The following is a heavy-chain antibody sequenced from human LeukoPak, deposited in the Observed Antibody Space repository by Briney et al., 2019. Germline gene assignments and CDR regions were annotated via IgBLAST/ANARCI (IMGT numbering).Heavy chain of an antibody. J-gene: IGHJ4*02. CDR2: ITTSSSYM. CDR1: GFTSSAYN. CDR3: ARLHYDFVWGIFDY. Sequence: PGGSLRLSCAASGFTSSAYNMNWVRRTPGKGLEWVSSITTSSSYMFYADSVRGRFTISRDNAENSLYLQMNSLRDEDTAVYYCARLHYDFVWGIFDYWGQGTLVTVSS. V-gene: IGHV3-21*01. D-gene: IGHD3-16*01.